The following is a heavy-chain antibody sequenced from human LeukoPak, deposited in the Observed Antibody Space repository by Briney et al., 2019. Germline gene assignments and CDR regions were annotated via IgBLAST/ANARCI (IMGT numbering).Heavy chain of an antibody. CDR1: GGSISSYY. D-gene: IGHD2-2*01. V-gene: IGHV4-59*01. Sequence: SETLSLTCTVSGGSISSYYWSWIRQPPGKGLEWIGYIYYSGSTNYNPSLKSRVTISVDTSKNQFSLKLSSVTAADTAVYYCARASYCSSTSCYPCYMDVWRKGTTVTVSS. J-gene: IGHJ6*03. CDR2: IYYSGST. CDR3: ARASYCSSTSCYPCYMDV.